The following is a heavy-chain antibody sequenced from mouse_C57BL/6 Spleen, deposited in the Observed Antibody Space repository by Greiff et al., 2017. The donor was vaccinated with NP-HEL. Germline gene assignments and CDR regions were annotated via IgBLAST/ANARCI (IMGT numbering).Heavy chain of an antibody. CDR3: ARKAYYGSSYGYFDV. CDR2: IDPSDSYT. V-gene: IGHV1-69*01. Sequence: MPGQGLEWIGEIDPSDSYTNYNQKFKGKSTLTVDKSSSTAYMQLSSLTSEDSAVYYCARKAYYGSSYGYFDVWGTGTTVTVSS. J-gene: IGHJ1*03. D-gene: IGHD1-1*01.